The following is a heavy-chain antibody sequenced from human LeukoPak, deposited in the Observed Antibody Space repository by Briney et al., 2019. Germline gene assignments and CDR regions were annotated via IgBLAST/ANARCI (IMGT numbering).Heavy chain of an antibody. Sequence: PGGSLRLSCAASGFTFSSYAMSWVRQAPGKGLEWVSAISGSGGSTYYADSVKGRFTISRDNSKTTLYMQMNSLTAEDTAVYYCAESFTGSYLDYFDYWGQGTLVTVSS. CDR3: AESFTGSYLDYFDY. D-gene: IGHD1-26*01. J-gene: IGHJ4*02. V-gene: IGHV3-23*01. CDR1: GFTFSSYA. CDR2: ISGSGGST.